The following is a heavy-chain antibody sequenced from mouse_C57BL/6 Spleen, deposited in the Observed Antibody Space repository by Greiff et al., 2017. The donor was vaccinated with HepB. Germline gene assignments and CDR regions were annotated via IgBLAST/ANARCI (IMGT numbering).Heavy chain of an antibody. Sequence: QVQLQQPGAELVRPGSSVKLSCKASGYTFTSYWMHWVKQRPIQGLEWIGNIDPSDSETHYNQKFKDKATLTVDKSSRTAYMQLSSLTSEDSAVYYCARDSSGYVDYFDYWGQGTTLTVSS. CDR3: ARDSSGYVDYFDY. CDR1: GYTFTSYW. D-gene: IGHD3-2*02. V-gene: IGHV1-52*01. CDR2: IDPSDSET. J-gene: IGHJ2*01.